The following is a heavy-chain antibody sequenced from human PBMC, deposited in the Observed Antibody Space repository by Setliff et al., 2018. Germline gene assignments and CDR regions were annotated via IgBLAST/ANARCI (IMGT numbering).Heavy chain of an antibody. D-gene: IGHD5-18*01. Sequence: ASVKVSCKASGYTFRNYAFAWVRQAPGQGLEWVGWISVYNGDTNYAQKFQGRVTLTTDISTSTAYMELRSLTSGDSAFYYCARAPSVELVTIRTNSWFTYWGQGTLVTVSS. V-gene: IGHV1-18*01. J-gene: IGHJ4*02. CDR1: GYTFRNYA. CDR3: ARAPSVELVTIRTNSWFTY. CDR2: ISVYNGDT.